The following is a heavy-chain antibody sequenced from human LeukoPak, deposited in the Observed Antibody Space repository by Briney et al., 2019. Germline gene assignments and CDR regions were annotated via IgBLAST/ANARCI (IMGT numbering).Heavy chain of an antibody. CDR1: ESTFSSYS. V-gene: IGHV3-48*04. D-gene: IGHD5-12*01. J-gene: IGHJ4*02. Sequence: PGGSLRLSCAASESTFSSYSMNWVRQAPGKGLEWVSYIGSSSSLIYYADSVKGRFTISRDNSKNTLFLQMNSLRAEDTAVYYCARDLSGYYTFDYWGQGTLVTVSS. CDR2: IGSSSSLI. CDR3: ARDLSGYYTFDY.